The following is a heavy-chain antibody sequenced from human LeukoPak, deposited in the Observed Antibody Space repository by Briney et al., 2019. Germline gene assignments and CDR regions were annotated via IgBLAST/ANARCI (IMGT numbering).Heavy chain of an antibody. CDR1: GFTFSRYW. J-gene: IGHJ4*02. CDR3: AKYGGDSGAAFDS. D-gene: IGHD2-21*02. Sequence: GGSLRLSCVASGFTFSRYWMSWVRQAPGKGLEYMGNINQDGGAKSYVDSVRGRFTISRDNAKNALYLQMNSLRAEDTAVYYCAKYGGDSGAAFDSWGQGTLVTVSS. V-gene: IGHV3-7*01. CDR2: INQDGGAK.